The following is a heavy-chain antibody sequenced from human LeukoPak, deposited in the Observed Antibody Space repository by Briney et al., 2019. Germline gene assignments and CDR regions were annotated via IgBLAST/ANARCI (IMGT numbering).Heavy chain of an antibody. Sequence: SVKVSCKASGGTFSSYAISWVRLAPGQGLEWMGGIIPIFGTANYAQKFQGRVTITADESTSTAYMELSSLRSEDTAVYYCARSKSSSWYLGWFDPWGQGTLVTVSS. CDR1: GGTFSSYA. V-gene: IGHV1-69*01. CDR3: ARSKSSSWYLGWFDP. D-gene: IGHD6-13*01. J-gene: IGHJ5*02. CDR2: IIPIFGTA.